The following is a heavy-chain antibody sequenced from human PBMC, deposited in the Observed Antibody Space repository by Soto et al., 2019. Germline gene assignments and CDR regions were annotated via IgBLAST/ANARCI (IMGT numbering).Heavy chain of an antibody. Sequence: PGGSLRLSCAASGFTFTKYDMHWVRQGTGEGLEWVSTIGTAGDTYYPGSVKGRFTISRENANNSLYLQMNSLRAGDTAVYYCAGFLNGMDVWGQGTTVTVSS. V-gene: IGHV3-13*04. J-gene: IGHJ6*02. CDR1: GFTFTKYD. CDR3: AGFLNGMDV. CDR2: IGTAGDT.